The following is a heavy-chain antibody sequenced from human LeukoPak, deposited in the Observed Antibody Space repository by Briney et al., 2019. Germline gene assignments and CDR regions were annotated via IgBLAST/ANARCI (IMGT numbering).Heavy chain of an antibody. J-gene: IGHJ5*02. CDR1: GFTFSGYE. Sequence: PGGSPRLSCVASGFTFSGYEMNWVRQAPGKGLEWVSAISGSGGSTYYADSVKGRFTISRDNSKNTLYLQMNSLRAEDTAVYYCAKRDSSGYHWFDPWGQGTLVTVSS. CDR3: AKRDSSGYHWFDP. D-gene: IGHD3-22*01. V-gene: IGHV3-23*01. CDR2: ISGSGGST.